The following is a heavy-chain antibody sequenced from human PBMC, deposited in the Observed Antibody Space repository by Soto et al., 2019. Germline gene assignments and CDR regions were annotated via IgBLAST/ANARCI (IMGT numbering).Heavy chain of an antibody. D-gene: IGHD1-26*01. CDR2: IYYTGSP. CDR1: GGSISGYH. Sequence: SETLSLTCTVSGGSISGYHWSWIRQSPVKGLEWIGFIYYTGSPKYNPSLKSRVTISVDTSRNQFSLNLSSVTAADTAVDYCARVYSGSYSDSWGQRTLVTVSS. V-gene: IGHV4-59*08. J-gene: IGHJ4*02. CDR3: ARVYSGSYSDS.